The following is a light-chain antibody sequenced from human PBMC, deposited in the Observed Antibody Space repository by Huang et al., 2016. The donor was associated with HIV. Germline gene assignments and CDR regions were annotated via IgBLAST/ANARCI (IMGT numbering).Light chain of an antibody. J-gene: IGKJ1*01. CDR3: LQYYSVPQT. Sequence: DIVMTQSPDSLAVSPGERATINCKSSQSVLYSLSKKNYLSWFQQKPVRPPKLLIYWATTRESGVPDRFSGSGSGTEFTLTINNLQAEDVAVYFCLQYYSVPQTFGHGTKVEI. V-gene: IGKV4-1*01. CDR1: QSVLYSLSKKNY. CDR2: WAT.